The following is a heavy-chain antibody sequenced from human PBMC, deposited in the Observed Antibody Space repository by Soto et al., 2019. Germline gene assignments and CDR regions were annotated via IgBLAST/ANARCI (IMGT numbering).Heavy chain of an antibody. Sequence: RGESLKISCKGSGYSFTSYWIGWVRQMPGKGLEWMGIIYPGDSDTRYSPSFQGQVTISADKSISTAYLQWSSLKASDTAMYYCARLDSSSWDRYYYYGMDVWGQGTTVTVSS. CDR3: ARLDSSSWDRYYYYGMDV. CDR2: IYPGDSDT. J-gene: IGHJ6*02. D-gene: IGHD6-13*01. CDR1: GYSFTSYW. V-gene: IGHV5-51*01.